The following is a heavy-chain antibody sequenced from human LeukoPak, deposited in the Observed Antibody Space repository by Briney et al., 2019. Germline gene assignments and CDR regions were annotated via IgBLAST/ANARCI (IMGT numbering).Heavy chain of an antibody. Sequence: GGSLRLSCAAFEFRFSNYWMTWVRQAPGKGLEWVADIKQDGSEKYYVDSVKGRFTISRDNAKNSLYLQMNSLRAEDTAVYYCAREIIVAAGTHFDYWGQGTLVTVSS. J-gene: IGHJ4*02. CDR2: IKQDGSEK. CDR3: AREIIVAAGTHFDY. D-gene: IGHD6-13*01. CDR1: EFRFSNYW. V-gene: IGHV3-7*01.